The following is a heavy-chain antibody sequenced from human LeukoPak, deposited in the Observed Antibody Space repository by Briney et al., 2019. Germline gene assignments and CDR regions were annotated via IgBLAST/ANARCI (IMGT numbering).Heavy chain of an antibody. V-gene: IGHV4-31*03. J-gene: IGHJ4*02. CDR3: ARGSTGDKSNN. CDR1: GGSITSGGYC. Sequence: SETLSLTCTVSGGSITSGGYCWRWIRQLPGKGLEWIGYIYYSGTTSYNPSLKSRLTISLDTSENQFSLKLSSVTAADTAVYYCARGSTGDKSNNWGQGTLVTVSS. D-gene: IGHD7-27*01. CDR2: IYYSGTT.